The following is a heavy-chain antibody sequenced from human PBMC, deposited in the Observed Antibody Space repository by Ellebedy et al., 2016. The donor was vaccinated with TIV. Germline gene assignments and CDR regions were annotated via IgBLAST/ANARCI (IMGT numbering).Heavy chain of an antibody. Sequence: MPSETLSLTFTVPGGSISDYYWTWIRQPPGRGLEWIGYVYSSGSTHYNPSLKSRLSISVATSKNQFSLKLSSVTAADTAVYYCARHKRRANSVWWGLDSWGQGTLVTVSS. CDR3: ARHKRRANSVWWGLDS. V-gene: IGHV4-59*08. CDR1: GGSISDYY. D-gene: IGHD6-19*01. CDR2: VYSSGST. J-gene: IGHJ4*02.